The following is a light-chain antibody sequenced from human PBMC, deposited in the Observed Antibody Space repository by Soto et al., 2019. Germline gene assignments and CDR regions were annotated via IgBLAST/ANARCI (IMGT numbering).Light chain of an antibody. J-gene: IGKJ4*01. CDR2: WAS. CDR3: QQYYSTPPT. V-gene: IGKV4-1*01. Sequence: DIVMTQSPDSLAVSLGERATINCKSSQSVLYSSNNKSYLAWYQQKPGQPPKLLIYWASTRESGVPDRFSGSGSGTDFTLTISSLQAEDVAVYYCQQYYSTPPTFGGGTKVDIK. CDR1: QSVLYSSNNKSY.